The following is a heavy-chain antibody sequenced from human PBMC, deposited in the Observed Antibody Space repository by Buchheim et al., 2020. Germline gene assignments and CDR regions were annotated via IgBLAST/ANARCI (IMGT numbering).Heavy chain of an antibody. J-gene: IGHJ6*02. Sequence: QVQLVESGGGVVQPGRSLRLSCAASGFTFSSYGMHWVRQAPGKGLEWVAVISYDGSNKYYADSVKGRFTISRDNSKNTLYLQMNSLRAEDTAVYYCAKDRTRRFYFDYYYGMDVWGQGTT. V-gene: IGHV3-30*18. CDR2: ISYDGSNK. D-gene: IGHD3-3*01. CDR3: AKDRTRRFYFDYYYGMDV. CDR1: GFTFSSYG.